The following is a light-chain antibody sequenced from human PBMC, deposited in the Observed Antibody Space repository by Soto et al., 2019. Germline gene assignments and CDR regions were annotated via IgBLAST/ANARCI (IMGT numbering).Light chain of an antibody. J-gene: IGKJ1*01. CDR1: QIISSW. CDR3: HQYNPLFPRT. Sequence: DIQMTQSPSTLYASVGDRVIITCRASQIISSWLAWYQQKPGKAPNLLISDASCLQSGDPSRFSGSGSGTEFTLTILSLQTDEFGTYYCHQYNPLFPRTFGQGTNVEIK. V-gene: IGKV1-5*01. CDR2: DAS.